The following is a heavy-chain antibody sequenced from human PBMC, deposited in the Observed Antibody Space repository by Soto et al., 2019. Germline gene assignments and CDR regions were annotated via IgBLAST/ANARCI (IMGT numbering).Heavy chain of an antibody. CDR3: AKAYSAALNYDYGMDV. Sequence: QVQLVESGGGVVQPGRSLRLSCVASEFTFSSYGMHWVRQAPGKGLAWVAVITYDGSNEYYADSVKGRFTISRDNSKNTLYLHLNSLRAEDTAVYYCAKAYSAALNYDYGMDVWGRGTTVTVS. V-gene: IGHV3-30*18. J-gene: IGHJ6*02. CDR2: ITYDGSNE. CDR1: EFTFSSYG. D-gene: IGHD6-13*01.